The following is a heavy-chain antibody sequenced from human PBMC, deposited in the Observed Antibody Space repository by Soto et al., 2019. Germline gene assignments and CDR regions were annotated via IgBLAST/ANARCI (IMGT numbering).Heavy chain of an antibody. J-gene: IGHJ4*02. CDR1: GFSVTGTY. V-gene: IGHV3-66*01. CDR2: IYNFGNT. D-gene: IGHD3-9*01. Sequence: GGSLRLSCAASGFSVTGTYMSWVRQAPGKGLEWVSVIYNFGNTYYADSVEGRFTISRDSSENTVYLQMNSLRAEDTGVYYCAREGYDIGLDHWGQGTLVTVSS. CDR3: AREGYDIGLDH.